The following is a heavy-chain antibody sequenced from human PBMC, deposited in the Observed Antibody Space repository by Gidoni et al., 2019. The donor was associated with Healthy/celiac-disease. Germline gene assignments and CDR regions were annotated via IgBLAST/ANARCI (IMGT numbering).Heavy chain of an antibody. CDR1: GFTFTSSA. V-gene: IGHV1-58*01. J-gene: IGHJ3*02. CDR2: IVVGSGNT. Sequence: MQLVPSGPAVKKPGTSVKVPCKAYGFTFTSSAVQWVRQARGQRLEWIGWIVVGSGNTNYAQKFQERVTITRDMSTSTAYMELSSLRSEDTAVYYCAAVEYSSSSDAFDIWGQGTMVTVSS. CDR3: AAVEYSSSSDAFDI. D-gene: IGHD6-6*01.